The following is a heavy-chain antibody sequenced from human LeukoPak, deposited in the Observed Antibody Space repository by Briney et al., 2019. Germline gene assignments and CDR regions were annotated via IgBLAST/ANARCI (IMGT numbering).Heavy chain of an antibody. Sequence: ASVKVSCKASGYTFTSYGISWVRQAPGQGLEWVGWISAYNGNTNYAQKLQGRVTMTTDTSTSTAYMELRSLRSDDTAVYYCAREDVDTYYYGSGSYFAFDYWGQGTLVTVSS. V-gene: IGHV1-18*01. CDR2: ISAYNGNT. CDR3: AREDVDTYYYGSGSYFAFDY. CDR1: GYTFTSYG. D-gene: IGHD3-10*01. J-gene: IGHJ4*02.